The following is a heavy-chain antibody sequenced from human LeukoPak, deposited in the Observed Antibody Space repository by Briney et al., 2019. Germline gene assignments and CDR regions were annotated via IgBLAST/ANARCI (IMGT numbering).Heavy chain of an antibody. CDR1: GGSISSDGYS. CDR2: IYHSGST. CDR3: ARGVEQWLVPHYFDY. V-gene: IGHV4-30-2*01. Sequence: ASETLSLTCAVSGGSISSDGYSWSWIRQPPGKGLEWIGYIYHSGSTYYNPSLKSRVTISVDTSKNQFSLKLSSVTAADTAVYYCARGVEQWLVPHYFDYWGQGTLVTVSS. J-gene: IGHJ4*02. D-gene: IGHD6-19*01.